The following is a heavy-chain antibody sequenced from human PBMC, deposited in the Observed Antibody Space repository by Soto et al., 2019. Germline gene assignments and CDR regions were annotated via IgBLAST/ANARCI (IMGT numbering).Heavy chain of an antibody. Sequence: PGEYLKIPRKASGYNFASQWLGWVRQKPGKGLEWMGIIYPSDSDTRYRPSFQGQVIISADKSISAACLQWSSLKASDTAIYYCARAHFPGGSSWYIVDYWGQGTRFTVSS. CDR1: GYNFASQW. V-gene: IGHV5-51*01. D-gene: IGHD6-13*01. J-gene: IGHJ4*02. CDR2: IYPSDSDT. CDR3: ARAHFPGGSSWYIVDY.